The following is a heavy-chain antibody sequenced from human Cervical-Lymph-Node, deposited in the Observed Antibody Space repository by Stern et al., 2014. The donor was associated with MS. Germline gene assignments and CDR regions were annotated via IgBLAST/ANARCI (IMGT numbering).Heavy chain of an antibody. J-gene: IGHJ4*01. Sequence: QVQLVESGGGVVQPGRSLRLSCATSGFTFSRYAMHWVRQAPGKGPEWVAVISYDEKNENYADSVRGRFTISRDNSKNTLSLQMNNLRFEDTAMYYCVPGSGAFDSWGRGTLVTVSS. CDR3: VPGSGAFDS. CDR2: ISYDEKNE. CDR1: GFTFSRYA. D-gene: IGHD3-10*01. V-gene: IGHV3-30*01.